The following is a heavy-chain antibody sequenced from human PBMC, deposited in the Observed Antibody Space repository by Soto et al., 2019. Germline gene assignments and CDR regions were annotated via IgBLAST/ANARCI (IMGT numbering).Heavy chain of an antibody. CDR2: INPNSGGT. V-gene: IGHV1-2*02. D-gene: IGHD3-22*01. Sequence: GASVKVSCKASGYTFTGYYMHWARQAPGQGLEWMGWINPNSGGTNYAQKFQGRVTMTRDTSISTAYMELSRLRSDDTAVYYCARAGPNTYYDSSGYYSWGQGTLVTVSS. CDR3: ARAGPNTYYDSSGYYS. J-gene: IGHJ4*02. CDR1: GYTFTGYY.